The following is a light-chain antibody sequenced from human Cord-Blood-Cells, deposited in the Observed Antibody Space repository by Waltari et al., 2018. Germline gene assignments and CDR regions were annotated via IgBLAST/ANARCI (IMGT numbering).Light chain of an antibody. Sequence: IVLTQSPATLSLSPGERATPSCRASQSVSSYLSWYQQHPGQAPRLLIYDASNRATGIPARFSGSGSGTDFTLTISSLEPEDFAVYYCQQRSNRLLTFGGGTKVEIK. CDR1: QSVSSY. CDR3: QQRSNRLLT. V-gene: IGKV3-11*01. J-gene: IGKJ4*01. CDR2: DAS.